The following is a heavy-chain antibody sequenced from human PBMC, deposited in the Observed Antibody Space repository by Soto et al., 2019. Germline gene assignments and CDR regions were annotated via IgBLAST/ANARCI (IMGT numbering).Heavy chain of an antibody. CDR1: GDSISNNY. V-gene: IGHV4-59*12. J-gene: IGHJ4*02. Sequence: QVQLQESGPGLVKPSETLSLTCSVSGDSISNNYWTWVRQPPGKGLEWIAYISHSARTNYNPSLKRPITISLATSKNQFSLKLSSVTAAATAVYSCARTQGSGVSDYWGQGTLVTVSS. CDR3: ARTQGSGVSDY. CDR2: ISHSART. D-gene: IGHD3-10*01.